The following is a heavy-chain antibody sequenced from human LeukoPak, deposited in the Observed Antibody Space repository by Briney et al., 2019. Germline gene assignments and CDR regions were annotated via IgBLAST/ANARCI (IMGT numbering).Heavy chain of an antibody. CDR1: GYTFTGYY. V-gene: IGHV1-2*02. J-gene: IGHJ4*02. CDR3: ASTSIAARPLDY. CDR2: INPNSGGT. D-gene: IGHD6-6*01. Sequence: ASVKVSCKASGYTFTGYYMHWVRQAPGQGLEWMGWINPNSGGTNYAQKFQGRVTMTRDTSISTACMELSRLRSDDTAVYYCASTSIAARPLDYWGQGTLVTVSS.